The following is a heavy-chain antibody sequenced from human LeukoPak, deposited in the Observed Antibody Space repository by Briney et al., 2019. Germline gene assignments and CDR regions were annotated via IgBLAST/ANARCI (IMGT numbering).Heavy chain of an antibody. V-gene: IGHV1-18*01. CDR3: ARAYGDYGDYGAFDI. CDR1: GYTFTSYG. CDR2: ISAYNGNT. D-gene: IGHD4-17*01. J-gene: IGHJ3*02. Sequence: ASVKVSCKASGYTFTSYGISWVRQAPGQGLEWMGWISAYNGNTNYAQKLQGRVTMTTDTSTSTAYMELRSLRSDDTAVYYCARAYGDYGDYGAFDIWGQGTMVTVSS.